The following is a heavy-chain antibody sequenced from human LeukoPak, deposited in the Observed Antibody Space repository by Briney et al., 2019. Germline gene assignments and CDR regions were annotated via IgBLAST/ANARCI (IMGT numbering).Heavy chain of an antibody. Sequence: GGSLRLSCAASGFTFSSYSMNWVRQAPGKGLEWVSSISSSSSYIYYADSLKGRFTISRDNAKNSLYLQMNSLRAEDTAVYHCVKRGGGDHGLDVWGQGTTVVVS. CDR3: VKRGGGDHGLDV. J-gene: IGHJ6*02. V-gene: IGHV3-21*01. CDR1: GFTFSSYS. D-gene: IGHD2-21*02. CDR2: ISSSSSYI.